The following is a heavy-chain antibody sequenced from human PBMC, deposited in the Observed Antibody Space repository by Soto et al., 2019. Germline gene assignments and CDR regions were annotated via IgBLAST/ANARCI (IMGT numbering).Heavy chain of an antibody. CDR3: ARGGSYVGFDS. CDR1: GGSLNSSSYY. Sequence: QVQLQESGPGLVKPSETLSLTCTVSGGSLNSSSYYWSWIRQPPGKGLECIGYIHYFGSTKYNPSLESRVVISVDTSKNQFSLKVPSVTAADTAKYFCARGGSYVGFDSWGQGARVTVSS. CDR2: IHYFGST. J-gene: IGHJ4*02. V-gene: IGHV4-61*01. D-gene: IGHD1-26*01.